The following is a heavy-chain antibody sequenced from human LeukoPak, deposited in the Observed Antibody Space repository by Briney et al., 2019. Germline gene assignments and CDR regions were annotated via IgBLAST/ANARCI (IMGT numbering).Heavy chain of an antibody. CDR3: ARVMTDFWSGYANPYYYYYMEV. CDR1: GGSISSYH. V-gene: IGHV4-59*01. CDR2: IYYSGST. Sequence: AVPLSLTCTVSGGSISSYHWSWIRQPPGKRLEWIGYIYYSGSTNYNPSLKSRVTISVDTSKDQFSLQLSSVTAADTAVYYCARVMTDFWSGYANPYYYYYMEVWGKGTTVTVSS. J-gene: IGHJ6*03. D-gene: IGHD3-3*01.